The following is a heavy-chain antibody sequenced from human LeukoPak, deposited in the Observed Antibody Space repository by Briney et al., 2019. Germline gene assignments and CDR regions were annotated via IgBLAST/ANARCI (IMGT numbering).Heavy chain of an antibody. D-gene: IGHD3-10*01. Sequence: ASVKVSCKASGDTFTSYYMHWVRQAPGQGLEWMGIINPSGDSTSSAQTFQGRATMTRDMSTSTVYMELSSLRSEDTAVYYCAKSNSITMVRGVIRGYYYYMDVWGKGTTVTVSS. CDR3: AKSNSITMVRGVIRGYYYYMDV. V-gene: IGHV1-46*01. CDR2: INPSGDST. J-gene: IGHJ6*03. CDR1: GDTFTSYY.